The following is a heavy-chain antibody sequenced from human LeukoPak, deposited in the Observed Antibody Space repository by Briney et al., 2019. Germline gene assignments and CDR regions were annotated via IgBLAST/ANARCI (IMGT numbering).Heavy chain of an antibody. CDR1: GNTFTPYD. D-gene: IGHD2-2*03. J-gene: IGHJ4*02. V-gene: IGHV1-8*01. CDR2: MNPNSGNT. CDR3: ATMDG. Sequence: ASVKVSCKASGNTFTPYDSNWVRQGTGQGLEWVGWMNPNSGNTGYAQKFQGRVIMTRDTSISTAYMELSSLRSEDTAVYYCATMDGWGQGTLVTVSS.